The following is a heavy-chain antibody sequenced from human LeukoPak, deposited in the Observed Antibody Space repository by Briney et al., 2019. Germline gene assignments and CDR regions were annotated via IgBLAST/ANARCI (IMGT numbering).Heavy chain of an antibody. V-gene: IGHV3-23*01. CDR2: ISGSGGST. D-gene: IGHD3-22*01. J-gene: IGHJ4*02. Sequence: PGGSLRLSCAASGFTFSSYAMSWVRQAPGKGLEWVSAISGSGGSTYYADSVKGRFTISRDNSKNTLYLQMNSLRAEDTAVYYCAKDPDIPDMIVAVTPPYFDYWGQGTLVTVSS. CDR3: AKDPDIPDMIVAVTPPYFDY. CDR1: GFTFSSYA.